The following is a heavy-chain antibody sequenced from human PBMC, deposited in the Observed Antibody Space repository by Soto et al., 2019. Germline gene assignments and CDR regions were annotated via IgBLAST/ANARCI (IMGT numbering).Heavy chain of an antibody. Sequence: QMQLVQSGPEVKKPGTSVKVSCKASGLNFATSAIQWVRQARGQRLEWIGWIVLGSGNTNYAQKFQERITITRDMSTSTFFMELSSLRSEDTAVFYCAAGNRLLDYLVQGTLVTVSS. J-gene: IGHJ4*02. CDR3: AAGNRLLDY. CDR1: GLNFATSA. V-gene: IGHV1-58*02. CDR2: IVLGSGNT.